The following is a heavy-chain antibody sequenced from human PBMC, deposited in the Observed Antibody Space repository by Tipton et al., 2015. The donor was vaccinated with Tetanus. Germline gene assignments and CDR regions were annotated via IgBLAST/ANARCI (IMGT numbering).Heavy chain of an antibody. D-gene: IGHD3-9*01. CDR2: IYYSGST. CDR3: ARRGGDFLTGYYDS. Sequence: TLSLTCTVSGGSISNYYWGWIRQPPGKGLEWIGRIYYSGSTSYNPSLKSRVTISVDTSKNQFSLELNSVTAADTAVYYCARRGGDFLTGYYDSWGQGTLVTVSS. CDR1: GGSISNYY. V-gene: IGHV4-39*01. J-gene: IGHJ4*02.